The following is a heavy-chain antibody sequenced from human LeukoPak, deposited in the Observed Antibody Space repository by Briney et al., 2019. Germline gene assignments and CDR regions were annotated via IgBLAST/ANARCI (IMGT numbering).Heavy chain of an antibody. CDR1: GGSISSYY. V-gene: IGHV4-59*01. J-gene: IGHJ4*02. CDR3: ARELHFDY. CDR2: GHYSGNT. Sequence: PSETLSLTCTVSGGSISSYYWNWIRQPPGEGLEWIGFGHYSGNTNYNPSLKSRVTISVDTFKNQFSLNLSSVTAADTAVYYCARELHFDYWGQGTLVTVSS.